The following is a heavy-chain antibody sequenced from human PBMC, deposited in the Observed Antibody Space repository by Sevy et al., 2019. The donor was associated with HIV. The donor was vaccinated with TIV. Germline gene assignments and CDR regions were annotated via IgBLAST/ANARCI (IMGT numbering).Heavy chain of an antibody. D-gene: IGHD3-10*01. CDR1: GLTFSSYG. V-gene: IGHV3-33*01. J-gene: IGHJ4*02. CDR3: ASRAYYYAARTENFDY. Sequence: GGSLRLSCAASGLTFSSYGMHWVRQAPGKGLEWVALIWYDGSSKNYADSVKGRFTISRDNSKNTSYLQMNSLRAEDTAVYYCASRAYYYAARTENFDYWGQGTLVTVSS. CDR2: IWYDGSSK.